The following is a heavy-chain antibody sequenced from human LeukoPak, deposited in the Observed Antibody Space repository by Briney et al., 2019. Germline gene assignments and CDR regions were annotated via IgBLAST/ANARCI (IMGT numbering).Heavy chain of an antibody. CDR3: ASEAAAGTVGFDY. V-gene: IGHV1-8*01. J-gene: IGHJ4*02. Sequence: GASVKVSCKASGYTFTSDDINWVRQATGQGLEWMGWMNPNSGNTGYAQKFQGRVTMTRNTSISTAYMELSSLRSEDTAVYYCASEAAAGTVGFDYWGQGTLVTVSP. CDR1: GYTFTSDD. CDR2: MNPNSGNT. D-gene: IGHD6-13*01.